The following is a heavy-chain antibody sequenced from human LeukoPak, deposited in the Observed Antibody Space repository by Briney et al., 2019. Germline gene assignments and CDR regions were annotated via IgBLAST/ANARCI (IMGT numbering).Heavy chain of an antibody. D-gene: IGHD6-19*01. J-gene: IGHJ4*02. CDR3: ARDHYSSGWPFDY. CDR1: GYSFTGYY. CDR2: INPNSGGT. Sequence: ASVKVSCKASGYSFTGYYMHWVRQAPGQGLEWMGWINPNSGGTDYAQKFQGRVTMTRDTSISTAYMDLSRLRSDDTAIYYCARDHYSSGWPFDYWGQGTLLTVSS. V-gene: IGHV1-2*02.